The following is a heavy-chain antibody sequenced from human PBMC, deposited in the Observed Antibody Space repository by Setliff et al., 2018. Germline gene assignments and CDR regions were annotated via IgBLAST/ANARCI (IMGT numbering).Heavy chain of an antibody. CDR1: GYTFTSHY. V-gene: IGHV1-46*01. CDR3: ARDVFPYHYEGAFDI. CDR2: INPSSGRT. J-gene: IGHJ3*02. D-gene: IGHD3-22*01. Sequence: ASVKVSCKASGYTFTSHYMHWVRQAPGLGLEWMGTINPSSGRTSYAQKFQGRVTMARDTSTSTVHMDMGSLRSEDTAVYYCARDVFPYHYEGAFDIWGQGTMVTVSS.